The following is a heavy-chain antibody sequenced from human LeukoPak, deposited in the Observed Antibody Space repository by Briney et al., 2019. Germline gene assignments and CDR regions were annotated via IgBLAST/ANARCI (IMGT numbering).Heavy chain of an antibody. Sequence: GGSLRLSCAASGFTFSSYAMSWVRQAPGKGLEWVSAISGSGGSTYYADSVKGRFTISRDNSKNTLYLQMNSLRAEDTAVYYRAKADGDYPPKYYYYYGMDVWGQGTTVTVSS. D-gene: IGHD4-17*01. J-gene: IGHJ6*02. CDR3: AKADGDYPPKYYYYYGMDV. CDR1: GFTFSSYA. V-gene: IGHV3-23*01. CDR2: ISGSGGST.